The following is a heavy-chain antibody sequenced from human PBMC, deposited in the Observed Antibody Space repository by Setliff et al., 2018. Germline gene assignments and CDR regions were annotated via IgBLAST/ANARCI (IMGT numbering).Heavy chain of an antibody. D-gene: IGHD2-21*02. CDR2: ISSGGETI. CDR3: ARRLRGSAWYVRLGEDY. V-gene: IGHV3-11*01. Sequence: SLRLSCVGSGFRFSDHYMTWVRQAPGKGLEWLSDISSGGETISYADSVKGRFTTSRDNAKNSLYLQMNSLRAEDTAVYYCARRLRGSAWYVRLGEDYWGQGVLVTVSS. CDR1: GFRFSDHY. J-gene: IGHJ4*02.